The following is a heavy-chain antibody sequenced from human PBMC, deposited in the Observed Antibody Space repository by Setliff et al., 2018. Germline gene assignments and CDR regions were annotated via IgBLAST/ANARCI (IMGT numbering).Heavy chain of an antibody. CDR2: IQTSGTT. CDR3: AREDGPNYYYYYMDI. D-gene: IGHD2-8*01. CDR1: GDSISSTSYQ. Sequence: PSETLSLTCTVSGDSISSTSYQWGWVRQPPGKGLEWIGHIQTSGTTNYNPSLKSRVTISVDTSKNQFSLKLSAVTAADTAVYFCAREDGPNYYYYYMDIWGKGTTVTVSS. V-gene: IGHV4-61*09. J-gene: IGHJ6*03.